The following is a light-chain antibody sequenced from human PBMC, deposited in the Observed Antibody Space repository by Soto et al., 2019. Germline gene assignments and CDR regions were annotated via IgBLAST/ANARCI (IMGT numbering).Light chain of an antibody. CDR3: QQYGSSPWT. J-gene: IGKJ1*01. CDR2: GAS. CDR1: QSVSSN. Sequence: EMVMTQSPATLSVSPGERATRSCRASQSVSSNLAWYQQKPGQAPRLLIYGASTRATGIPDRFSGSGSGTDFTLTISRLEPEDFAVYYCQQYGSSPWTFGQGTKVDIK. V-gene: IGKV3-20*01.